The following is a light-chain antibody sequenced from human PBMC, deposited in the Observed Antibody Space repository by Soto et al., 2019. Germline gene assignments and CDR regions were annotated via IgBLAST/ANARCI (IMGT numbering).Light chain of an antibody. Sequence: QAVVTQEPSLTVAPGGTVTLTCGSSTGAVTRGHWPHWFQQKPGQAPRTLMYDTSNKHSWTPARFSGSLLGGKAALTLSGAQPEDEADYSCLVIFTGVGEVFGTGTKLTVL. V-gene: IGLV7-46*01. J-gene: IGLJ1*01. CDR2: DTS. CDR1: TGAVTRGHW. CDR3: LVIFTGVGEV.